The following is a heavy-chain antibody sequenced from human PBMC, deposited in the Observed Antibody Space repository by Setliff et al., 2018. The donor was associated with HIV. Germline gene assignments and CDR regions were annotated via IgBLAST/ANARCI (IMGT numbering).Heavy chain of an antibody. J-gene: IGHJ3*02. V-gene: IGHV1-24*01. CDR2: FDPEDGET. Sequence: ASVKVSCKLSGYTLTELSMHWVRQAPGEGLEWMGGFDPEDGETIYAEKFQGRVTMTEDTATDTAYMELSSLRSEDTAVYYCATDAYHDSLTCPTPGAFDIWGQGTMVTVSS. CDR1: GYTLTELS. CDR3: ATDAYHDSLTCPTPGAFDI. D-gene: IGHD3-9*01.